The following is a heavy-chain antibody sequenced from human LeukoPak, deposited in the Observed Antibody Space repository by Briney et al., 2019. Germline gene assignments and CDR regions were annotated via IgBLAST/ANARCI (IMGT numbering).Heavy chain of an antibody. J-gene: IGHJ5*02. CDR2: INHSGST. CDR3: ASLYYYGSGKEYNWFDP. D-gene: IGHD3-10*01. V-gene: IGHV4-34*01. Sequence: KPSETLSLTCAVYGGSFSGYYWSWIRQPPGKGLEWIGKINHSGSTNYNPSLKSRVTISVDTSKNQFSLKLSSVTAADTAVYYCASLYYYGSGKEYNWFDPWGQGTLVTVSS. CDR1: GGSFSGYY.